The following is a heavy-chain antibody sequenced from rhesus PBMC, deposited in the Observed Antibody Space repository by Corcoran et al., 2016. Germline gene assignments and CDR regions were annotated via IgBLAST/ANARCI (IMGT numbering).Heavy chain of an antibody. D-gene: IGHD3-28*01. Sequence: QVQLQESGPGLVKPSETLSLTCAVSGRSISSGSYYCSWIRQPPGKGLEWIGYITYSGSTSYNPSLKSRVTISRDTSKNQFSLKLSSVTAADTAVYYCASPSGYYTYAFDFWGQGLRVTVSS. CDR2: ITYSGST. J-gene: IGHJ3*01. CDR3: ASPSGYYTYAFDF. CDR1: GRSISSGSYY. V-gene: IGHV4-122*02.